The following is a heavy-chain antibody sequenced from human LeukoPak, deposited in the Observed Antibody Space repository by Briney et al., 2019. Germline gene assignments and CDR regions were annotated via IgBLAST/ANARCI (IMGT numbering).Heavy chain of an antibody. CDR2: ISSSGSTI. CDR3: ARSTVTTIY. D-gene: IGHD4-17*01. CDR1: GFTFSSYE. V-gene: IGHV3-48*03. J-gene: IGHJ4*02. Sequence: GGSLRLSCAASGFTFSSYEMNWVREAPGKGREWVSYISSSGSTIYYADAVKGRFTISRDNAKNSLYLQMNSLRAEDTAVYYCARSTVTTIYWGQGTLVTVSS.